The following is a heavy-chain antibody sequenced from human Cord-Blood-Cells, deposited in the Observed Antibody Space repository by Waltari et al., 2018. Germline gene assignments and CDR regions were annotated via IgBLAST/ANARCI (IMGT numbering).Heavy chain of an antibody. D-gene: IGHD1-26*01. J-gene: IGHJ4*02. CDR1: GGTFSSYA. Sequence: QVQLVQSGAEVKKPGSSVKVSCKASGGTFSSYAISWVRQAPGQGLEWMGGIIPIVGTANDAQKFQCRVTITADESTSTDYMELSSLRSEDTAVYYCASHSGSYYLFDYWGQGTLVTVSS. CDR3: ASHSGSYYLFDY. CDR2: IIPIVGTA. V-gene: IGHV1-69*01.